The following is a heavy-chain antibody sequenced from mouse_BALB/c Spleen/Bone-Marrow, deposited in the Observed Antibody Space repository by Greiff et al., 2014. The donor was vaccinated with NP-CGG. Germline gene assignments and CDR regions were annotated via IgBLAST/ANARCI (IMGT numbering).Heavy chain of an antibody. CDR2: IDPYNGVT. J-gene: IGHJ1*01. V-gene: IGHV1S135*01. CDR1: GYAFTSYN. D-gene: IGHD2-1*01. CDR3: AREDGNYWYFDD. Sequence: VQLQQSGPELVKPGASVKVSCKASGYAFTSYNMYWVKQSHGKSLEWIGYIDPYNGVTSYNQKFKGKATLTVDKSSSTAYMHXXXXXSEDSAVYYCAREDGNYWYFDDWGAGTTVTVSS.